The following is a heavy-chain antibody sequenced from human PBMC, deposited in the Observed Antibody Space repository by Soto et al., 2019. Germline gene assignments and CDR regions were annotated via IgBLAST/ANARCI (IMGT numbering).Heavy chain of an antibody. CDR1: GGSINDDLYY. V-gene: IGHV4-30-4*01. CDR3: SRGLRSFGYGDYYFYAMDV. CDR2: IFSSGTT. Sequence: SETLSLICTVSGGSINDDLYYWSWIRQTPGKGLEWIGHIFSSGTTLYNPSLQSRLVLEVDTSQRHFSLRLTSVTAADSAVYFCSRGLRSFGYGDYYFYAMDVWGHGTTVTVSS. D-gene: IGHD3-16*01. J-gene: IGHJ6*02.